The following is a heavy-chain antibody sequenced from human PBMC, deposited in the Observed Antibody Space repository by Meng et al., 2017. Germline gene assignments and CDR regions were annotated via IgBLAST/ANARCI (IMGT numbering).Heavy chain of an antibody. J-gene: IGHJ5*02. CDR3: ARGLRITMVRGVKGWFDP. CDR2: INHSGST. Sequence: VQLQQGGAGLLKPSETLSLTCAVYGGSFSGYYWSWIRQPPGKGLEWIGEINHSGSTNYNPSLKSRVTISVDTSKNQFSLKLSSVTAADTAAYYCARGLRITMVRGVKGWFDPWGQGTLVTVSS. CDR1: GGSFSGYY. D-gene: IGHD3-10*01. V-gene: IGHV4-34*01.